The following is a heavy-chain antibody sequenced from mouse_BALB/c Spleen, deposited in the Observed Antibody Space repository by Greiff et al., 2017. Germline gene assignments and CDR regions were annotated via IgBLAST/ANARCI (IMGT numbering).Heavy chain of an antibody. V-gene: IGHV1-7*01. CDR1: GYTFTSYW. J-gene: IGHJ4*01. CDR3: ARPGAYGNYPMDY. CDR2: INPSTGYT. D-gene: IGHD2-1*01. Sequence: QVQLQQSGAELAKPGASVKMSCKASGYTFTSYWMHWVKQRPGQGLEWIGYINPSTGYTEYNQKFKDKATLTADKSSSTAYMQLSSLTSEDSAVYYCARPGAYGNYPMDYWGQGTSVTVSS.